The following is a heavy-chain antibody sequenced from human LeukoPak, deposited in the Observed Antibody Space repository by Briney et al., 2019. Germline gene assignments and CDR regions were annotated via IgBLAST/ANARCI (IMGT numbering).Heavy chain of an antibody. V-gene: IGHV3-48*01. D-gene: IGHD6-13*01. CDR2: IHDGGSPI. Sequence: PGGSLRPSCAASGFTFSSYSMTWVRQAPGKGLEWISYIHDGGSPIYYADSVKGRFTVSRDNAKNSLYLQMNSLRAEDTAVYYCARGGSSWFSYWGQGTLVNVSS. J-gene: IGHJ4*02. CDR1: GFTFSSYS. CDR3: ARGGSSWFSY.